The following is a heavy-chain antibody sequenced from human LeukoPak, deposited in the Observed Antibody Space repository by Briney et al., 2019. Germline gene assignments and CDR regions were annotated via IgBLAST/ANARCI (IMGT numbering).Heavy chain of an antibody. V-gene: IGHV4-59*01. CDR1: GGSISSYY. J-gene: IGHJ4*02. CDR3: ARGSGSYQYYFDY. D-gene: IGHD1-26*01. CDR2: IYYSGST. Sequence: MPSETLSLTCTVSGGSISSYYWSWIRQPPGKGLEWIGYIYYSGSTNYNPSLKSRVTISVDTSKNQFSLKLSSVTAADTAVYYCARGSGSYQYYFDYWGQGTLVTVSS.